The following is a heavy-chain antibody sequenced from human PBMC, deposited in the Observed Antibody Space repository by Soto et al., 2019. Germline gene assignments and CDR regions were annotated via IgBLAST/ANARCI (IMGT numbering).Heavy chain of an antibody. J-gene: IGHJ4*02. Sequence: EVQLVESGGALVKPGGSLKLSCETSGFPFGIYTMNWVRQAPGKGLEWVSSISSSGTYIDYADSVEGRFAISRDDAKNSGFLEMTSRRADDTDVYYCAREGNYHEFWGQGTLVTVSS. CDR2: ISSSGTYI. D-gene: IGHD3-10*01. CDR3: AREGNYHEF. CDR1: GFPFGIYT. V-gene: IGHV3-21*01.